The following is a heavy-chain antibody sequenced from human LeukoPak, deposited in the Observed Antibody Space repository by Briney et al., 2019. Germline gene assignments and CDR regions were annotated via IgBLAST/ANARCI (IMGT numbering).Heavy chain of an antibody. J-gene: IGHJ1*01. CDR3: ARDNYGSGSYYYFQH. CDR1: GYTFTSYA. CDR2: INTNTGNP. D-gene: IGHD3-10*01. V-gene: IGHV7-4-1*02. Sequence: ASVKVSCKASGYTFTSYAMNWVRQAPGQALEWMGWINTNTGNPTYAQGFTGRLVFSLDTSVSTAYLQISSLKAEDTAVYYCARDNYGSGSYYYFQHWGQGTLVTVSS.